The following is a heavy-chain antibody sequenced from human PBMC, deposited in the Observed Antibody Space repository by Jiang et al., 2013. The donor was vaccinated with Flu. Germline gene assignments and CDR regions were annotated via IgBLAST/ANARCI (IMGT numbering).Heavy chain of an antibody. D-gene: IGHD6-19*01. Sequence: ISAYNGNTNYAQKLQGRVTMTTDTSTSTAYMELRSLRSDDTAVYYCALDIAVAGFAFDIWGQGTMVTVSS. V-gene: IGHV1-18*01. J-gene: IGHJ3*02. CDR3: ALDIAVAGFAFDI. CDR2: ISAYNGNT.